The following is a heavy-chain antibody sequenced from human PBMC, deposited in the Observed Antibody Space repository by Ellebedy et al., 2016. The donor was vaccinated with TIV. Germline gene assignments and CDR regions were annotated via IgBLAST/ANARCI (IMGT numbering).Heavy chain of an antibody. J-gene: IGHJ6*02. D-gene: IGHD2-15*01. Sequence: ASVKVSXKASGYTFTSYDINWVRQATGQGLEWMGWMNPNSGNTGYAQKFQGRVTMTRNTSISTTYMELSSLRSEDTAVYYCARGACSGGSCYLGYYYYYGMDVWGQGTTVTVSS. V-gene: IGHV1-8*01. CDR3: ARGACSGGSCYLGYYYYYGMDV. CDR2: MNPNSGNT. CDR1: GYTFTSYD.